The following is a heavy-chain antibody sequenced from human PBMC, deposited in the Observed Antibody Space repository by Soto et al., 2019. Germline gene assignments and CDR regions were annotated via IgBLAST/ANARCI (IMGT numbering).Heavy chain of an antibody. V-gene: IGHV4-59*01. CDR2: IHYSGST. J-gene: IGHJ4*02. CDR3: ARDSSGLSY. CDR1: GGSISSYY. D-gene: IGHD6-19*01. Sequence: SETLSLTCTVSGGSISSYYWSWIRQPPGKGLEWIGYIHYSGSTNYNPSLKSRVTISVDTSKNQFSLKLSSVTAADTAVYYCARDSSGLSYWGQGTLVTVSS.